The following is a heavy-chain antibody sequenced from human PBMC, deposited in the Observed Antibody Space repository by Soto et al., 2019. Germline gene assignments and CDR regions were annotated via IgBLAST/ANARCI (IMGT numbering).Heavy chain of an antibody. V-gene: IGHV6-1*01. CDR2: TYYRSKWYN. D-gene: IGHD6-13*01. CDR1: GDSVSSNSAA. CDR3: ARAKYGYSSSWTGGEGYYFDY. J-gene: IGHJ4*02. Sequence: SQTLSLTCAISGDSVSSNSAAWNWIRQSPSRGLEWLGRTYYRSKWYNDYAVSVKSRITINPDTSKNQFSLQLNSVTPEDTAVYYCARAKYGYSSSWTGGEGYYFDYWGQGTLVTVSS.